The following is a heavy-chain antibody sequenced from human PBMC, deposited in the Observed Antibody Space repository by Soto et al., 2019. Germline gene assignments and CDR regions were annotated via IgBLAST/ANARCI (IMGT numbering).Heavy chain of an antibody. D-gene: IGHD2-2*01. CDR2: LDPTDSYT. J-gene: IGHJ4*02. CDR3: ARHPSPSNPYCSSTSCYDFHF. V-gene: IGHV5-10-1*01. CDR1: GYSFTSYW. Sequence: PGESLKISCKGSGYSFTSYWISWVRQMPGKGLEWMGTLDPTDSYTNYSPSFQGHVTISPDKSINTAYLQWSSLKASDAAMYYCARHPSPSNPYCSSTSCYDFHFWGQGTLVTVSS.